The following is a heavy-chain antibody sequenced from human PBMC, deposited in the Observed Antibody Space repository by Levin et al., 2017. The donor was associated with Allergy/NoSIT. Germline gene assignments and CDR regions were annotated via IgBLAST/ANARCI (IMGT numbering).Heavy chain of an antibody. CDR2: IKSKTDGGTT. V-gene: IGHV3-15*01. D-gene: IGHD3-9*01. Sequence: RLSCSASGFSFSYAWMTWVRQAPGKGLEWVGHIKSKTDGGTTDYGAPVKGRFTISRDDSKNTLYLQMNSLKTEDTAVYYCTTETGEGVFDFAEYFQHWGQGTLVTVSS. CDR3: TTETGEGVFDFAEYFQH. CDR1: GFSFSYAW. J-gene: IGHJ1*01.